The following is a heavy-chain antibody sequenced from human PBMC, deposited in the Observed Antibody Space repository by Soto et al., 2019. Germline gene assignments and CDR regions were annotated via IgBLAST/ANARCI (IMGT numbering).Heavy chain of an antibody. V-gene: IGHV4-31*03. CDR2: IYYSGST. CDR3: ARDFVGIAVAGTYAFDI. D-gene: IGHD6-19*01. CDR1: GGSIGSGGYY. Sequence: SETLSLTCTVSGGSIGSGGYYWSWIRQHPGKGLAWIGYIYYSGSTYYNPSLKSRVTISVDTSKNQFSLKLSSVTAADTAVYYCARDFVGIAVAGTYAFDIWGQGTMVT. J-gene: IGHJ3*02.